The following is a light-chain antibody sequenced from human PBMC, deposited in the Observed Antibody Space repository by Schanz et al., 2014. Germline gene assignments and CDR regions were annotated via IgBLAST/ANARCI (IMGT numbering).Light chain of an antibody. V-gene: IGLV2-14*02. CDR2: EGS. CDR3: SSYTITGPDVV. CDR1: TSDVASYNL. J-gene: IGLJ2*01. Sequence: QSALTQPASVSGSPGQSITISCTGTTSDVASYNLVSWYQQHPGKAPKLMIYEGSKRPSGVSNRFSGSKSGNTASLTISGLQAEDEADYYCSSYTITGPDVVFGGGTKLTVL.